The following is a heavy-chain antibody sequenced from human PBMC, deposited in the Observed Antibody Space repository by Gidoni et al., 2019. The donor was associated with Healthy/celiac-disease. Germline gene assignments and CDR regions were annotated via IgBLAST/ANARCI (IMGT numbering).Heavy chain of an antibody. CDR1: GFTFSSYW. V-gene: IGHV3-7*01. Sequence: EVQLVESGGGLVQPGGSLRLSCAASGFTFSSYWMSWVRQAPGKGLEWVANIKQDGSEKYYVDSVKGRFTISRDNAKNSLYLQMNSLRSEDTAVYYCARGIFGVAKMGKYYFDYWGQGTLVTVSS. CDR3: ARGIFGVAKMGKYYFDY. D-gene: IGHD3-3*01. CDR2: IKQDGSEK. J-gene: IGHJ4*02.